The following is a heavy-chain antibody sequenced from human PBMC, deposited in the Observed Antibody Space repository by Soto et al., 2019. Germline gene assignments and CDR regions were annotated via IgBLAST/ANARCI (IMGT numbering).Heavy chain of an antibody. CDR1: GGTFSSDS. J-gene: IGHJ5*02. CDR3: GHAGFYYGSGNT. Sequence: SVRVSCKASGGTFSSDSISWVRQAPGQGLEWVGGIIPVLGAPDYADKFQGRVTITADEATSTGYMELSSLKSEDTAVYYCGHAGFYYGSGNTWGQGTLVTVSS. D-gene: IGHD3-10*01. V-gene: IGHV1-69*13. CDR2: IIPVLGAP.